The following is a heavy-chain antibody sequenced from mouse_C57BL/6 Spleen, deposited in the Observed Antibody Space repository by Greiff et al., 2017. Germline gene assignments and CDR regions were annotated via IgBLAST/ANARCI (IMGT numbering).Heavy chain of an antibody. Sequence: QVQLKQPGAELVKPGASVKLSCKASGYTFTSYWMHWVKQRPGQGLEWIGMIHPNSGSTNYNEKFKSKATLTVDKSSSTAYMQLSSLTSEDSAVYYCARSDYGSRGYYFDYWGQGTTLTVSS. CDR3: ARSDYGSRGYYFDY. CDR1: GYTFTSYW. CDR2: IHPNSGST. V-gene: IGHV1-64*01. J-gene: IGHJ2*01. D-gene: IGHD1-1*01.